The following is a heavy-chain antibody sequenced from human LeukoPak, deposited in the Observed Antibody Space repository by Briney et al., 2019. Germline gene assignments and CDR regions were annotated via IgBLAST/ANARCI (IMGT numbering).Heavy chain of an antibody. CDR1: GFTFSSYA. D-gene: IGHD4/OR15-4a*01. CDR2: ISGSSSYI. J-gene: IGHJ5*02. Sequence: GGSLRLSCAASGFTFSSYAMSWVRQAPGKGLGWVSSISGSSSYIYYADSVKGRFTISRDNAKNSLYLQMNSLRGDDTAVYYCVRIPNSANFPNWFDPGGQGTLVTVSS. CDR3: VRIPNSANFPNWFDP. V-gene: IGHV3-21*01.